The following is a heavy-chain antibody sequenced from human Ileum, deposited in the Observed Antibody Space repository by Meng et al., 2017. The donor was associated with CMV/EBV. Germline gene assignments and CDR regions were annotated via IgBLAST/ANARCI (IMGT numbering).Heavy chain of an antibody. J-gene: IGHJ4*02. CDR3: AKGQGIIYD. Sequence: GESLKISCEVSGFNFNFYWMSWVRQAPGKGLEWVANINRDGSEKNYVDSVKGRFTVSRDNVKNSLYLQMNSLRVEDMAFYYCAKGQGIIYDWGQGTLVTVSS. V-gene: IGHV3-7*01. D-gene: IGHD5/OR15-5a*01. CDR1: GFNFNFYW. CDR2: INRDGSEK.